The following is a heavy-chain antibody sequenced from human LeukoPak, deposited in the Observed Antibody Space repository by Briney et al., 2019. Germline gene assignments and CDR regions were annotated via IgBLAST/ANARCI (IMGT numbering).Heavy chain of an antibody. CDR1: GGTFNSYA. D-gene: IGHD6-13*01. CDR2: IIPILGIA. J-gene: IGHJ4*02. V-gene: IGHV1-69*04. Sequence: EAAVTVSYTACGGTFNSYAISWVGPAPGQGPAWMGRIIPILGIANYAQKFQGRVTITADKTTSTAYMELSSLRSEDTAVYYCARESQLVRALDYWGQGTLVTVSS. CDR3: ARESQLVRALDY.